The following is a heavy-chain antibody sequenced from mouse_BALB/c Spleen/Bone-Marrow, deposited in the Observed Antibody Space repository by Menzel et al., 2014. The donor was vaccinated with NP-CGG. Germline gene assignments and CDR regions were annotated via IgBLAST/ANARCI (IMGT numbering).Heavy chain of an antibody. CDR3: ARSGDYGGFDY. V-gene: IGHV1-7*01. CDR1: GYTFTSYW. CDR2: INPSTGYT. D-gene: IGHD2-4*01. Sequence: QVQLQQSGAELAKPGASVKMSCKASGYTFTSYWMHWVKQRPGQGLEWIGYINPSTGYTEYNQKFKDKATLTADKSSSTAYMQLGSLTSEDSAVYYCARSGDYGGFDYWGQGTTLTVSS. J-gene: IGHJ2*01.